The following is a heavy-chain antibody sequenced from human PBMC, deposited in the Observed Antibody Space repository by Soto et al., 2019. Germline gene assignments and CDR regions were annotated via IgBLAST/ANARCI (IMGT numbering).Heavy chain of an antibody. D-gene: IGHD3-3*01. J-gene: IGHJ4*02. CDR1: GGTFSSYA. Sequence: SVKVSCKASGGTFSSYAISWVRQAPGQGLEWMGGIIPIFGTANYAQKFQGRVTITADESTSTAYMELSSLRSEDTAVYYCASVSVSVFWSGYVYWGQGTLVTVSS. V-gene: IGHV1-69*13. CDR3: ASVSVSVFWSGYVY. CDR2: IIPIFGTA.